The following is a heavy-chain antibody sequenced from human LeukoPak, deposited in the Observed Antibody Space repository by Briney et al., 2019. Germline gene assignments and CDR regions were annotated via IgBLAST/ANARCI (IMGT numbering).Heavy chain of an antibody. CDR2: INSDGSNT. V-gene: IGHV3-74*01. CDR1: GFTFSTYW. J-gene: IGHJ4*02. CDR3: ARVLYDSSVFFSGAFDY. D-gene: IGHD3-22*01. Sequence: LAGGSLRLSCAASGFTFSTYWMHWVRQVPGKGLVWVSRINSDGSNTRYADSVKGRFTISRDNAKDTLFLHMSSLRVEDTAVYYCARVLYDSSVFFSGAFDYWGQGTLVTVSS.